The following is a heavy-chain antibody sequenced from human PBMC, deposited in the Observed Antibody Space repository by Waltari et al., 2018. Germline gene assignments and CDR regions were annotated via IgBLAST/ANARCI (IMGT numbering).Heavy chain of an antibody. CDR3: AREGGSYCGGDCFYNWFDP. J-gene: IGHJ5*02. CDR2: IIPIFGTA. CDR1: GGTFSSYA. D-gene: IGHD2-21*01. V-gene: IGHV1-69*14. Sequence: QVQLVQSGAEVKKPGSSVKVSCKASGGTFSSYAISWVRQAPGQGLEWMGGIIPIFGTANYAQKFQGRVTITADKSTSTAYMELSSLRSEDTAVYYCAREGGSYCGGDCFYNWFDPWDQGTLVTVSS.